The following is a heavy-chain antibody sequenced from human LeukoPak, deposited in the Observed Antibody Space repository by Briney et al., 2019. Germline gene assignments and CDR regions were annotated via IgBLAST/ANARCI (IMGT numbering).Heavy chain of an antibody. Sequence: VASVKVSCKASGYTFTSYAMNWVRQAPGQGLEWMGWINTNTGNPTYAQGFTGRFVFSLDTSVSTVYLQISSLKAEDTAVYYCARSRSDIVATLIHNWFDPWGQGTLVTVSS. V-gene: IGHV7-4-1*02. CDR1: GYTFTSYA. CDR2: INTNTGNP. J-gene: IGHJ5*02. D-gene: IGHD5-12*01. CDR3: ARSRSDIVATLIHNWFDP.